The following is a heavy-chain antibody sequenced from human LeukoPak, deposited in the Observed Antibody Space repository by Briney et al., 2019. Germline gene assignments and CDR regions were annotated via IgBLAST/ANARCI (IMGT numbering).Heavy chain of an antibody. D-gene: IGHD6-19*01. V-gene: IGHV4-34*01. CDR1: GGSFSGYY. J-gene: IGHJ4*02. CDR2: INHSGST. Sequence: PSETLSLTCAVYGGSFSGYYWSWIRQPPGKGLEWIGEINHSGSTNYNPSLKSRVTISVDTSKNQFSLKLSSVTAADTAVYYCAGGRYSSGWSFDYWGQGTLVTVSS. CDR3: AGGRYSSGWSFDY.